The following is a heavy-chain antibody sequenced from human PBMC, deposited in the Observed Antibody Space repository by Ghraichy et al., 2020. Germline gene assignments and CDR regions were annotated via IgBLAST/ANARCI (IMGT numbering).Heavy chain of an antibody. D-gene: IGHD3-22*01. Sequence: GESLNISCAASGFTFSGSAMHWVRQASGKGLEWVGRIRSKANSYATAYAASVKGRFTISRDDSKNTAYLQMNSLKTEDTAVYYCTSITMIVVLYQGWGQGTLVTVS. V-gene: IGHV3-73*01. CDR1: GFTFSGSA. J-gene: IGHJ4*02. CDR3: TSITMIVVLYQG. CDR2: IRSKANSYAT.